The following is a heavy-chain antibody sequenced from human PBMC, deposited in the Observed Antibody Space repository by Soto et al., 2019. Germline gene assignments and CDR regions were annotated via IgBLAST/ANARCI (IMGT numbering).Heavy chain of an antibody. J-gene: IGHJ5*02. Sequence: QVQLVQSGAEVKKPGSSVKVSCKASGGTFSSYIISWVRQAPGQGLEWMGRIIPIVGIANYAQRFQGRVTITADKSTSTAYREMSSLRSEDTAVYDCARGGVAGFDPWGQGTLVTVSS. D-gene: IGHD6-19*01. CDR3: ARGGVAGFDP. V-gene: IGHV1-69*02. CDR2: IIPIVGIA. CDR1: GGTFSSYI.